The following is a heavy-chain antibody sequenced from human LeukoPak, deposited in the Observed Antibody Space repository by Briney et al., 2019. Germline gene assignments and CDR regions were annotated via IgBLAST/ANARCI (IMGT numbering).Heavy chain of an antibody. D-gene: IGHD2-2*01. Sequence: GGSLRLSCAASGFTFSSYAMSWVRQAPGKGLEWVSAISGSGGSTYYADSVKGRFTISRDNSKNTLYLQMNSLRAEDTAVYYCAKAGYIVVVPAAIGGDYWGQGTLVTVSS. J-gene: IGHJ4*02. CDR3: AKAGYIVVVPAAIGGDY. CDR1: GFTFSSYA. CDR2: ISGSGGST. V-gene: IGHV3-23*01.